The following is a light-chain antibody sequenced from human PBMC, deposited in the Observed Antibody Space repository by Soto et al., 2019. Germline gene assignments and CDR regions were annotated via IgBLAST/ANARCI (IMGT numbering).Light chain of an antibody. CDR3: QQYAISPWT. Sequence: IVLTQSPGPLSLSPGERATLSCRASENVASNYLAWYQQKPGQAPRLLIFDASSRATDIPDRFSGSGSGTDFTLIISRLEPEDFAVYHCQQYAISPWTFGQGTKVEV. J-gene: IGKJ1*01. V-gene: IGKV3-20*01. CDR2: DAS. CDR1: ENVASNY.